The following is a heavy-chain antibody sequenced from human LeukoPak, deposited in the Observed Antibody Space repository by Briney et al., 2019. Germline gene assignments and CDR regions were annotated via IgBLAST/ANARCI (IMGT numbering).Heavy chain of an antibody. J-gene: IGHJ3*02. D-gene: IGHD2-15*01. Sequence: ASVKVSCKASGYTFTTYAITWVRQAPGQGLEWMGWISTYNGNTNYAQKLQGRVTMTTETSTSTAYMELRSLRSDDTAVYYCARVTLSEIVVFDIWGQGTMVTVSS. CDR1: GYTFTTYA. CDR3: ARVTLSEIVVFDI. V-gene: IGHV1-18*01. CDR2: ISTYNGNT.